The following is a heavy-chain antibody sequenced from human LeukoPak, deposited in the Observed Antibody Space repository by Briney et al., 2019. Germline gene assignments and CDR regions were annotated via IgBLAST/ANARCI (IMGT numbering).Heavy chain of an antibody. Sequence: ASVKVSCKASGYTFTGYYMHWVRQAPGQGLEWMGWINPNSGGTNYAQKFQGWVTMTRDTSISTAYMELSRLRSDDTAVYYYARDGQGSGSYPWFDPWGQGTLVTVSS. CDR2: INPNSGGT. CDR3: ARDGQGSGSYPWFDP. CDR1: GYTFTGYY. V-gene: IGHV1-2*04. D-gene: IGHD3-10*01. J-gene: IGHJ5*02.